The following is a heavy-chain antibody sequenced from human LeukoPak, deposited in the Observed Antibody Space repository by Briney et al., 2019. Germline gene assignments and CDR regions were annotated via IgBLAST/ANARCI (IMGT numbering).Heavy chain of an antibody. D-gene: IGHD6-6*01. CDR2: ISSTSSYI. V-gene: IGHV3-21*01. CDR1: GFTFSSYS. Sequence: GGSLRLSCAASGFTFSSYSMNWVRQAPGKGLEWVSSISSTSSYIYYADSVKGRFTISRDNAKNSLYLQMNSLRAEDTAVYYCARVSSSGVFRAFDIWGQGTMVTVSS. CDR3: ARVSSSGVFRAFDI. J-gene: IGHJ3*02.